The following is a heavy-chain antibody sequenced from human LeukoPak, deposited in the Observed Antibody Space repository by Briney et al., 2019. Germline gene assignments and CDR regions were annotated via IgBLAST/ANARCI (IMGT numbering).Heavy chain of an antibody. CDR1: GFTFSSYA. CDR3: AKDYGGNSGFDY. Sequence: PGGSLRLSCAASGFTFSSYAMHWVRQAPGKGLEWVAVISHDGSTKYYADSVKGRFTISRDNSKNTLYLQMNSLRVEDTAVYYCAKDYGGNSGFDYWGQGTLVTVSS. CDR2: ISHDGSTK. J-gene: IGHJ4*02. D-gene: IGHD4-23*01. V-gene: IGHV3-30-3*02.